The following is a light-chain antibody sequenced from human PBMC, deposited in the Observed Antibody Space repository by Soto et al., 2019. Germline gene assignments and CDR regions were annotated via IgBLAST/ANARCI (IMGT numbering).Light chain of an antibody. CDR3: SSYTNSSALVG. CDR2: EVS. CDR1: SSDVGGYNF. V-gene: IGLV2-14*01. Sequence: QSALTQPASVSGSPGQSITISCTGTSSDVGGYNFVSWYQHHPGKAPKLIIYEVSNRPSGVSNRFSASKSGNTASLTISGLDAEDEADYYCSSYTNSSALVGFGGGTKLTVL. J-gene: IGLJ2*01.